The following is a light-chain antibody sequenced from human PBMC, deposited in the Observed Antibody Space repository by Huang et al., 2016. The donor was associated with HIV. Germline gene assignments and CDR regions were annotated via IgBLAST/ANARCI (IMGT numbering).Light chain of an antibody. CDR2: AAS. V-gene: IGKV1-8*01. CDR3: QQYDIHPLT. CDR1: QDINNF. J-gene: IGKJ3*01. Sequence: IRMTQSPSSLSASTGDRVTIPCRANQDINNFLAWYQKRPGSVPKLLIYAASTLQSGVPSRFSGNGSGTDFTLTIGCLHSEDVATYYCQQYDIHPLTFGPGTRVDIK.